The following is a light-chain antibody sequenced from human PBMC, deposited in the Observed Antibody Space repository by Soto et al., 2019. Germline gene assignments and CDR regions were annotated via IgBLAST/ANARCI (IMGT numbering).Light chain of an antibody. V-gene: IGKV3-11*01. CDR2: DAS. J-gene: IGKJ5*01. Sequence: EIILTQSPDTLSLSPGERATLSCRASQSVSSYLDWYQQKPGQAPRLLIYDASNRATGIPARFSGSGSGTDFTLTISSLEPEDFAVYYCQQRSNWPITFGQGTRLEIK. CDR3: QQRSNWPIT. CDR1: QSVSSY.